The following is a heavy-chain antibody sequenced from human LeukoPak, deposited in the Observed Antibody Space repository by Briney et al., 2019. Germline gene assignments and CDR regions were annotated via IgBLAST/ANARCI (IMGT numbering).Heavy chain of an antibody. Sequence: SGTLSLTCAVSGVPISGSNWGRRVPRPPGRGLEGIGEIYHSGRTNYNPSLKSRVTISVDKSKNQFSLTLSSVTAADTAVYYCARSSSSWYGEYFQHWGQGTLVTVSS. V-gene: IGHV4-4*02. CDR3: ARSSSSWYGEYFQH. J-gene: IGHJ1*01. CDR1: GVPISGSNW. CDR2: IYHSGRT. D-gene: IGHD6-13*01.